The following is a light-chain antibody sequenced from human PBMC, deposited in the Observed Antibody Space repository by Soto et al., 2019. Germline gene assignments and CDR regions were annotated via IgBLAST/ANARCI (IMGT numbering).Light chain of an antibody. Sequence: QLVLTQPPSASGTPGQRVTIPCSGSSSNIGGNYVFWYQHLPGTAPKLLIYRNNQRPSGVPDRFSGSKSGTSASLAISGLRSEDEAHYYCATWDASLSGNVVFGGGTQLTVL. V-gene: IGLV1-47*01. J-gene: IGLJ7*01. CDR3: ATWDASLSGNVV. CDR2: RNN. CDR1: SSNIGGNY.